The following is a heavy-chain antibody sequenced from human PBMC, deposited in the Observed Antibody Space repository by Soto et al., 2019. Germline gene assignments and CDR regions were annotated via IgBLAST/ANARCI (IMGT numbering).Heavy chain of an antibody. Sequence: QVQLVQSGAEVKKPRASVKVSCKASGYTFTSYGISWVRQAPGQGLEWMGWISAYNGNTNYAQKPQGSVTMTPDTSTSTAYMELRSLRSDDTAMYYCARGAEGYCSGGSCFLDHDAFDIWGQGTMVTVSS. CDR3: ARGAEGYCSGGSCFLDHDAFDI. D-gene: IGHD2-15*01. J-gene: IGHJ3*02. CDR1: GYTFTSYG. CDR2: ISAYNGNT. V-gene: IGHV1-18*01.